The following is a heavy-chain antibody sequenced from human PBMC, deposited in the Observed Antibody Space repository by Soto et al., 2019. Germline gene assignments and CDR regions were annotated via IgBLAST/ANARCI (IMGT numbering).Heavy chain of an antibody. Sequence: PGGSLRLSCAASGFSFSKAWMSWVRQAPGEGLEWVGRVKSKTDGGTTDYATPVKGRFTISRDDSENTLYLQMNSLKTEDTAVYYCTTTAIGYCSSASCYAGDFWGQGALVTVSS. V-gene: IGHV3-15*05. J-gene: IGHJ4*02. CDR1: GFSFSKAW. CDR3: TTTAIGYCSSASCYAGDF. D-gene: IGHD2-2*01. CDR2: VKSKTDGGTT.